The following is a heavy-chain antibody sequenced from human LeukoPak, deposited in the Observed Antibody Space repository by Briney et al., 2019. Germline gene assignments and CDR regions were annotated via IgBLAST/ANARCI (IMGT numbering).Heavy chain of an antibody. J-gene: IGHJ5*02. D-gene: IGHD1-26*01. Sequence: SETLSLTCTVSGDSISSYYWSWTRQPPGKGLEWIGYMYYSGSTNYNPSLKSRVTISVDTSKNQFSLRLSSGTAADTVVYYCARLPVGSYLGWFDPWGQGTLVTVSS. CDR3: ARLPVGSYLGWFDP. CDR2: MYYSGST. CDR1: GDSISSYY. V-gene: IGHV4-59*08.